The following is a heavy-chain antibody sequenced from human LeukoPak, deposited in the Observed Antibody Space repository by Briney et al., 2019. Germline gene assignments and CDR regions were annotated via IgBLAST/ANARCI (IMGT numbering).Heavy chain of an antibody. CDR1: GFTFSSYS. Sequence: GGSLRLSCAASGFTFSSYSMNWVRQAPGKGLEWVSSISGSSSYMYYADSVKGRFTISRDNAKNSLYLQMNSLRAEDTAVYYCAKGLRTTGDYWGQGTLVTVSS. D-gene: IGHD2-2*01. CDR2: ISGSSSYM. J-gene: IGHJ4*02. CDR3: AKGLRTTGDY. V-gene: IGHV3-21*01.